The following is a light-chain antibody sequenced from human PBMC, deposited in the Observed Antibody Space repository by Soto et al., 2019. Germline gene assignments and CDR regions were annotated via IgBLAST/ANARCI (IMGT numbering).Light chain of an antibody. V-gene: IGLV2-14*01. CDR1: SSDVGAYNY. J-gene: IGLJ1*01. Sequence: QSALTQPASVSGSPGQSITISCTGTSSDVGAYNYVSWYQQHPGKAPKLMIYAVSNRPSGVSNRFSGSKSGNTASLTISGLQAEDEADYYCSSYTRSSAPYVFGPGTKATVL. CDR3: SSYTRSSAPYV. CDR2: AVS.